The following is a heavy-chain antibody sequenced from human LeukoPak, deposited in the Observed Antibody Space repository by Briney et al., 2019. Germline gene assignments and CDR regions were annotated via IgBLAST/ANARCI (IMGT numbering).Heavy chain of an antibody. J-gene: IGHJ4*02. Sequence: ASVTVSCKASGYTFTSYGISWVRQAPGQGLEWMGGIIPIFGTANYAQKFQGRVTITADKSTSTAYMELSSLRSEDTAVYYCAQYYYDSSGYYIDYWGQGTLVTVSS. D-gene: IGHD3-22*01. CDR3: AQYYYDSSGYYIDY. CDR1: GYTFTSYG. V-gene: IGHV1-69*06. CDR2: IIPIFGTA.